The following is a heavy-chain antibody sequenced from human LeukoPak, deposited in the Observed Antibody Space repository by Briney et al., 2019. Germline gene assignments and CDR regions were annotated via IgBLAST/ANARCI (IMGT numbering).Heavy chain of an antibody. Sequence: PGGSLRLSCAASGFPFSNAAMSWVGQAPGKGLEWVSTIYDRGDPTYYADSVKGRFTISRDNSKNTLYLQMNSLRAEDSAVYYCAHKTGFDYWGQGTLVSVSS. CDR2: IYDRGDPT. CDR1: GFPFSNAA. CDR3: AHKTGFDY. J-gene: IGHJ4*02. V-gene: IGHV3-23*01.